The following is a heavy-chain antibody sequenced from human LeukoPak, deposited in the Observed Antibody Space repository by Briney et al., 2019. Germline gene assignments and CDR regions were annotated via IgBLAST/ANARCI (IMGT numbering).Heavy chain of an antibody. CDR1: GFTLSSYA. J-gene: IGHJ4*02. V-gene: IGHV3-23*01. CDR2: ISGSGGST. D-gene: IGHD1-26*01. Sequence: GGSLRLSCAASGFTLSSYAMSWVRQAPGKGLEWVSAISGSGGSTYYADSVKGRFTISRDNSKNTLYLQMNSLGVEDTAMYYCAKDLGARGVGATPADWGQGTLVTVSS. CDR3: AKDLGARGVGATPAD.